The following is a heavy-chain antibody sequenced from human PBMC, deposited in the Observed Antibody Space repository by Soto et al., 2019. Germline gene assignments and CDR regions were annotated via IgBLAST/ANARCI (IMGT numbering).Heavy chain of an antibody. Sequence: QVQLQESGPGLVKPSQTLSLTCTVSGGSISSGGYYWSWIRQHPGKGLEWIGYIYYSGSTYYNPSLKSRVTISVDTSKNQFSLKLSSVTAADTAVYYCARDVPGYCSGGSRHPSEYWGQGTLVTVSS. J-gene: IGHJ4*02. D-gene: IGHD2-15*01. CDR3: ARDVPGYCSGGSRHPSEY. CDR1: GGSISSGGYY. CDR2: IYYSGST. V-gene: IGHV4-31*03.